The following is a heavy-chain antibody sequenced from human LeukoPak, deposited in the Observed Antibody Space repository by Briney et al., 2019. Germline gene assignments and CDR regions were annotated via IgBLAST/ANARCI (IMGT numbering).Heavy chain of an antibody. CDR2: IKQDGSEK. D-gene: IGHD7-27*01. Sequence: GGSLRLSCAPPEFTSRTTWMTGSRQAPGKGLEWVANIKQDGSEKNYVDSVEGRFTISRENAKNSLHRQRNSLICEDEAVYYCAAWGTRMDEHFHHWGQGTLVTVSS. J-gene: IGHJ1*01. V-gene: IGHV3-7*01. CDR1: EFTSRTTW. CDR3: AAWGTRMDEHFHH.